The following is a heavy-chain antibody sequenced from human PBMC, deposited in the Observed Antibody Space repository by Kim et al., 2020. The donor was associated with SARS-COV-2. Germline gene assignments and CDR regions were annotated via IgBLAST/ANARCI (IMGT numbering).Heavy chain of an antibody. Sequence: SETLSLTCTVSGGSISSYYWSWIRQPPGKGLEWIGYIYYSGSTNYNPSLKRRVTITLDKSKNQFSLKLISVTAADTAVYYCARLLWPRLWGLDVRGQGTTATLPS. CDR1: GGSISSYY. CDR3: ARLLWPRLWGLDV. V-gene: IGHV4-59*01. J-gene: IGHJ6*02. D-gene: IGHD3-10*01. CDR2: IYYSGST.